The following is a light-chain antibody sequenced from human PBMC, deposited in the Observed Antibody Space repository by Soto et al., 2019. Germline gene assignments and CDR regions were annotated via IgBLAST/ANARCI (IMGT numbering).Light chain of an antibody. J-gene: IGKJ1*01. V-gene: IGKV1-5*03. Sequence: DIQMTQSPSTLSASVGDRASITCRASQSISRELAWYQQKPGKAPNLLIYQASNLETRVPSRFTGSETGTGFTLTLNSLQPDDIATYYGLQYQSYWTFGQGTQVEVK. CDR2: QAS. CDR1: QSISRE. CDR3: LQYQSYWT.